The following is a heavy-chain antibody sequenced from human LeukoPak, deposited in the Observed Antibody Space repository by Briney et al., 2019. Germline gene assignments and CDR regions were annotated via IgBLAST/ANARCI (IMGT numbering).Heavy chain of an antibody. CDR2: IGNTGRTI. J-gene: IGHJ4*02. CDR1: GFRFSRYV. CDR3: GRGDRYFFDY. D-gene: IGHD2/OR15-2a*01. Sequence: GGSLRLSCAASGFRFSRYVMNWVRQAPGRGLEWVSYIGNTGRTIYYVDSVKGRFTVSRDNPKNSLYLQMNSLRDEDTAIYYGGRGDRYFFDYWGQGTLVTVSS. V-gene: IGHV3-48*03.